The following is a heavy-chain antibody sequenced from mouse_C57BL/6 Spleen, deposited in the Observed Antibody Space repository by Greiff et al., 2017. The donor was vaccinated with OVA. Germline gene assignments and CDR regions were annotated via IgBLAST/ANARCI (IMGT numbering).Heavy chain of an antibody. CDR3: ARHDGYDGYFDY. V-gene: IGHV5-6*01. CDR2: ISSGGSYT. D-gene: IGHD2-2*01. J-gene: IGHJ2*01. CDR1: GFTFSSYG. Sequence: EVQRVESGGDLVKPGGSLKLSCAASGFTFSSYGMSWVRQTPDKRLEWVATISSGGSYTYYPDSVKGRFTISRDNAKNTLYLQMSSLKSEDTAMYYCARHDGYDGYFDYWGQGTTLTVSS.